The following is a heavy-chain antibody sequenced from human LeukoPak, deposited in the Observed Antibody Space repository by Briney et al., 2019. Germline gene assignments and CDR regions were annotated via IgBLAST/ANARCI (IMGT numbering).Heavy chain of an antibody. Sequence: GGSLRLSCAASGFTFSSYEMNWVRQAPGKGLEWVSYISSSGSTIYYADSVKGRFTISRDNAKNSLYLQMKSLRAEDTAVYYCARTPVKIGVVVAAHPFDYWGQGTLVTVSS. CDR2: ISSSGSTI. D-gene: IGHD2-15*01. J-gene: IGHJ4*02. CDR3: ARTPVKIGVVVAAHPFDY. V-gene: IGHV3-48*03. CDR1: GFTFSSYE.